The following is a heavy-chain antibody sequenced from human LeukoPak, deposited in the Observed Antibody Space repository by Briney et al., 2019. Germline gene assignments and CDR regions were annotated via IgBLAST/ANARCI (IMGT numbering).Heavy chain of an antibody. D-gene: IGHD4-17*01. CDR2: IGGTHSNI. CDR3: ARDRDYAFDS. CDR1: GFTFSIYS. V-gene: IGHV3-48*02. Sequence: GGSLRLSCAASGFTFSIYSMNWVRQAPGKGLEWVSYIGGTHSNIYYADSVKGRFTISRDDAKNSLYLQMNSLRDEDTAVYYCARDRDYAFDSWGQGTLVTVSS. J-gene: IGHJ4*02.